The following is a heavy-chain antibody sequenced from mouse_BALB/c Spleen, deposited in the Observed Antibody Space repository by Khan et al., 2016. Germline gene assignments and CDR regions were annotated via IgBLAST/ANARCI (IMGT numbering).Heavy chain of an antibody. Sequence: QVQLKQSGPGLVAPSQGLSITCTVSGFSLTSYGVHWVRQPPGKGLEWLVVIWSDGSTTYNSALKSRLSISKDNSKSQVFLKRNSLQTDDTAMYYCARRDDGGGAMDYWGQGTSVTVSS. J-gene: IGHJ4*01. CDR2: IWSDGST. V-gene: IGHV2-6*02. D-gene: IGHD2-3*01. CDR3: ARRDDGGGAMDY. CDR1: GFSLTSYG.